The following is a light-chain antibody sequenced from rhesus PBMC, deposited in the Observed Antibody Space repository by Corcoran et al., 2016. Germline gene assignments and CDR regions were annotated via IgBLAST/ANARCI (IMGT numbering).Light chain of an antibody. V-gene: IGKV1-74*01. CDR2: QTS. CDR3: QHSYGTPFT. CDR1: ENVHSY. Sequence: DIQMTQSPSSLSASVGDRVTITCRASENVHSYLHWYQRKPGKAPNLLIYQTSTLRSVGPPRFRGSGAGTDFTLTISNLQPEDFATYFCQHSYGTPFTFGPGTKLDLK. J-gene: IGKJ3*01.